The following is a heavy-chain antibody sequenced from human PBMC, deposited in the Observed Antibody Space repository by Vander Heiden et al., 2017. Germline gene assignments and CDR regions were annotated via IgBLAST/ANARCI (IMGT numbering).Heavy chain of an antibody. V-gene: IGHV4-59*13. CDR3: ARDSVAGPFDY. Sequence: QVQLQESGPGLVKPSETLSLTCTVSGGSISSYYWSWIRQPPGKGLEWIGYIYYRGSTNYNPSLKSRVTISVDTSKNQFSLKLSSVTAADTAVYYCARDSVAGPFDYWGQGTLVTVSS. D-gene: IGHD6-19*01. CDR2: IYYRGST. CDR1: GGSISSYY. J-gene: IGHJ4*02.